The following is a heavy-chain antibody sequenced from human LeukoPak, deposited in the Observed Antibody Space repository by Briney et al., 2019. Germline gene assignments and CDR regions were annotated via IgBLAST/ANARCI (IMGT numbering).Heavy chain of an antibody. CDR2: IKSKTDGGTT. CDR1: GFTFSNAW. D-gene: IGHD1-26*01. Sequence: GGSLRLSCAASGFTFSNAWMSWVRQAPGKGLEWVGRIKSKTDGGTTDYAAPVKGRFTISRDDSKNTLYLQMDSLKTEDTAVYYCTSHRGPSGGSYYGYWGQGTLVTVSS. CDR3: TSHRGPSGGSYYGY. J-gene: IGHJ4*02. V-gene: IGHV3-15*01.